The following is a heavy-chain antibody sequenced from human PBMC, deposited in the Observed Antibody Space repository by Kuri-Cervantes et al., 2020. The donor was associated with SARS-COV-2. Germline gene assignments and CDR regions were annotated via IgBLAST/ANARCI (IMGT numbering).Heavy chain of an antibody. CDR3: ASPQPSGYSYGHDAFDI. CDR1: GFTFSDYY. CDR2: ISSSGSTI. D-gene: IGHD5-18*01. Sequence: LSLTCAASGFTFSDYYMSWIRQAPGKGLEWVSYISSSGSTIYYADSVKGRFTISRDNAKNSLYLQMNSLRAEDTAVYYCASPQPSGYSYGHDAFDIWGQGTMVTVPS. J-gene: IGHJ3*02. V-gene: IGHV3-11*04.